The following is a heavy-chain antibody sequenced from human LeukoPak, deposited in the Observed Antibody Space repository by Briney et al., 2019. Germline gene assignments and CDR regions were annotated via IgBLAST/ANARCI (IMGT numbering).Heavy chain of an antibody. CDR3: ARTRDGYNFGPRIYYFDY. CDR1: GYTFTSYY. D-gene: IGHD5-24*01. V-gene: IGHV1-46*01. Sequence: ASVKVSCKASGYTFTSYYMHWVRQAPGQGLEWMGIINPSGGSTSYAQKFQGRVTMTRDMSTSTAYMELRSLRSDGTAVYYCARTRDGYNFGPRIYYFDYWGQGTLVTVSS. CDR2: INPSGGST. J-gene: IGHJ4*02.